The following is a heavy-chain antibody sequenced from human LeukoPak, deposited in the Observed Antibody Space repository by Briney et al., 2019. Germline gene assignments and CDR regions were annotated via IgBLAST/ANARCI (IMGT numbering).Heavy chain of an antibody. Sequence: GGSLRLSCAASGFNFSNYWMSWVRQAPEKGLGWVANIKQDGRVKQYVDSMKGRFTISRDNAKNSLYLQMNSLRVEDTAVYYCARDRDDGGFEYWGQGTLVTVSS. J-gene: IGHJ4*02. CDR1: GFNFSNYW. D-gene: IGHD4-23*01. CDR2: IKQDGRVK. CDR3: ARDRDDGGFEY. V-gene: IGHV3-7*01.